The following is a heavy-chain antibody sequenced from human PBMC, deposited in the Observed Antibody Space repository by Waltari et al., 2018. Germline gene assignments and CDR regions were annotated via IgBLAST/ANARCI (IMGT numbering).Heavy chain of an antibody. CDR3: ARGTGSYPLLGAFDI. Sequence: QVQLVQSGAEVKKPGASVKVSCKASGYTFTSYDINWVRPATGQGLEWMGWMNPNSGNTGYAQKYQVRVTMTRNTSISTADMELSSLRSEDTAVYYCARGTGSYPLLGAFDIWGQGTMVTVSS. J-gene: IGHJ3*02. CDR1: GYTFTSYD. CDR2: MNPNSGNT. V-gene: IGHV1-8*01. D-gene: IGHD1-26*01.